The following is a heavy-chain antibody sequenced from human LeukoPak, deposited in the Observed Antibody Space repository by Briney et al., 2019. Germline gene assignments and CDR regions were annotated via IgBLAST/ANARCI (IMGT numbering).Heavy chain of an antibody. J-gene: IGHJ3*02. V-gene: IGHV1-2*02. CDR3: AREYYDGSGRKYAFDI. CDR2: IDPDSGGT. CDR1: GYTFTGYY. Sequence: GASVKVSCKASGYTFTGYYMHWVRQAPGQGLEWMASIDPDSGGTNYAQKFQGRVTVTRDTSISSAYMELSRLRFDDTAVYYCAREYYDGSGRKYAFDIWGQGTMVTVSS. D-gene: IGHD3-22*01.